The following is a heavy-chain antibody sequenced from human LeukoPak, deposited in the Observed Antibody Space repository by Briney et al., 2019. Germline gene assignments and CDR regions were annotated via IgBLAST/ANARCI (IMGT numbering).Heavy chain of an antibody. Sequence: GGSLRLSCAASGFMFNNFQMNWVRQAPGKGLEWVANIKQDGSKKYYVDSVKGRFTISRDNARNSLYLQMNSLRGEDTAVYYCTTLTDGRGPDCWGQGTLVTVSS. CDR1: GFMFNNFQ. CDR3: TTLTDGRGPDC. D-gene: IGHD2-15*01. CDR2: IKQDGSKK. J-gene: IGHJ4*02. V-gene: IGHV3-7*01.